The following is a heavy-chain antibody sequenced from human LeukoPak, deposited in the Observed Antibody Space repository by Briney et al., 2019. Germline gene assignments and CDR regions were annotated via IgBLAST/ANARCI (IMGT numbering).Heavy chain of an antibody. V-gene: IGHV4-39*07. Sequence: SETLSLTCTVYGGSISSTGYYWGWIRQSPGKGLEWIGSIYFTGSTYYNPSLKSRVTISVDTSKNQFSLKLSSVTAADTAVYYCASSTTVWGSYRYTKDAFDIWGQGTMVTVSS. J-gene: IGHJ3*02. CDR2: IYFTGST. D-gene: IGHD3-16*02. CDR1: GGSISSTGYY. CDR3: ASSTTVWGSYRYTKDAFDI.